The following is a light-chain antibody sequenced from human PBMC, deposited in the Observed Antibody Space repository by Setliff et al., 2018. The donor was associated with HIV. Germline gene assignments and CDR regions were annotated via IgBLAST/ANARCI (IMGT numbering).Light chain of an antibody. CDR1: SSDVGGYDY. CDR2: EVT. J-gene: IGLJ1*01. CDR3: SSYSASGTL. V-gene: IGLV2-14*01. Sequence: QSVLTQPASVSGSPGQSITISCTGTSSDVGGYDYVSWYLQHPRKAPKLIIFEVTNRPSGVSSRSSGSKSGNTASLTISGLQAEDEADYYCSSYSASGTLFGAGTKVTVL.